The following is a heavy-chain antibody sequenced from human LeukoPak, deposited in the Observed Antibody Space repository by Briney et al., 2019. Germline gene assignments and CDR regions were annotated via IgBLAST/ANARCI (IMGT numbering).Heavy chain of an antibody. V-gene: IGHV3-7*01. CDR2: ISQEGGAK. Sequence: PGGSLRLSCVASEFTFNDYWMGWVRQAPGKGLEWLAKISQEGGAKFLVDSMKDRFTVSRDNAKNSLYLQMNSLRAEDTAVYYCGRDLTSSGYSRGSYYNYSGMDVWGKGTTVTVSS. J-gene: IGHJ6*04. D-gene: IGHD6-19*01. CDR1: EFTFNDYW. CDR3: GRDLTSSGYSRGSYYNYSGMDV.